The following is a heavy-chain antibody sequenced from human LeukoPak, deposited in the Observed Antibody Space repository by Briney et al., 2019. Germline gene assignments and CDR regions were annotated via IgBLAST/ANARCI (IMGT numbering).Heavy chain of an antibody. D-gene: IGHD3-22*01. CDR1: GFTFSSYG. Sequence: GGSLRLSCAASGFTFSSYGMHWVRQAPGKGLEWVAFIRYDGSNKYYADSVKGRFTISRDNSKNTLYLQMNSLRAEDTAVYYCARGDYYYDSSGQDGMDVWGQGTTVTVSS. J-gene: IGHJ6*02. CDR3: ARGDYYYDSSGQDGMDV. CDR2: IRYDGSNK. V-gene: IGHV3-30*02.